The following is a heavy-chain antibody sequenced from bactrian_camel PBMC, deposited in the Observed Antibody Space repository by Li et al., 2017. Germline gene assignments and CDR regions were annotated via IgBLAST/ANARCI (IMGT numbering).Heavy chain of an antibody. CDR3: TYDGWVERDGRCDS. D-gene: IGHD3*01. Sequence: HVQLVESGGGSVQAGGSLILSCAGSGFRHSVCTMGWYRQTPGKERVVVSTILSDGTTYYADSVKGRFTISQDSAEDTVYLQMNSLKPEDTAVYYCTYDGWVERDGRCDSGEQGTQVTVS. J-gene: IGHJ4*01. CDR1: GFRHSVCT. CDR2: ILSDGTT. V-gene: IGHV3S53*01.